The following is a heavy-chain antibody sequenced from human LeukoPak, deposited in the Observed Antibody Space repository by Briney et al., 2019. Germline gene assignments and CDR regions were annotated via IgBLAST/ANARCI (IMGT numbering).Heavy chain of an antibody. CDR2: IYYSGST. Sequence: SETLSLTCTVSGGSISSSSYYWGWIRQPPGKGLEWIGSIYYSGSTYYNPSLKSRVTISVDTSKNQFSLKLSSVTAADTAVYYCARAVGSWGAGLVDYWGQGILVTVSS. D-gene: IGHD1-26*01. V-gene: IGHV4-39*07. CDR1: GGSISSSSYY. J-gene: IGHJ4*02. CDR3: ARAVGSWGAGLVDY.